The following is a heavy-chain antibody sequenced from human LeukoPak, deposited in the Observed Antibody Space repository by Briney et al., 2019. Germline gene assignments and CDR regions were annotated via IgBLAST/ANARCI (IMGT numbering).Heavy chain of an antibody. J-gene: IGHJ4*02. V-gene: IGHV3-7*01. CDR1: GFTFSNYW. Sequence: GGSLRLSCAASGFTFSNYWMNWVRQAPGKGLEWVANIKQDGSEKYYVDSVKGRFTISRDNAKNSLNLQMNSLRAGDTAVYYCARSYSTSSKIFDYWGQGTLVTASS. CDR3: ARSYSTSSKIFDY. CDR2: IKQDGSEK. D-gene: IGHD6-6*01.